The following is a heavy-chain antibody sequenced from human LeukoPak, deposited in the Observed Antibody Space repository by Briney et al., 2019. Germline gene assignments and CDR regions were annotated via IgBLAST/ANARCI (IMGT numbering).Heavy chain of an antibody. Sequence: GASVKVSCKASGYTFTGYYMHWVRQAPGQGLEWMGWINPNSGGTNYAQKFQGRVTMTRDTSISTAYMELSRLRSDDTAVYYCASLGYCSSTSCYGEERENDYWGQGTLVTVSS. CDR2: INPNSGGT. V-gene: IGHV1-2*02. CDR1: GYTFTGYY. J-gene: IGHJ4*02. D-gene: IGHD2-2*01. CDR3: ASLGYCSSTSCYGEERENDY.